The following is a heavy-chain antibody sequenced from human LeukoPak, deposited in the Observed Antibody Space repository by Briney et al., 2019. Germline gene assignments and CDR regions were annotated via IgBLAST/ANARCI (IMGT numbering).Heavy chain of an antibody. J-gene: IGHJ6*03. CDR2: INSDGSST. CDR1: GFTFSSYW. D-gene: IGHD5-12*01. CDR3: AREHSGYDFPGRDYYYMDV. Sequence: GGSLRLSCAASGFTFSSYWMSWVRQAPGKGLVWVSRINSDGSSTSYADSVKGRFTISRDNAKNSLYLQMNSLRAEDTAVYYCAREHSGYDFPGRDYYYMDVWGKGTTVTVSS. V-gene: IGHV3-74*01.